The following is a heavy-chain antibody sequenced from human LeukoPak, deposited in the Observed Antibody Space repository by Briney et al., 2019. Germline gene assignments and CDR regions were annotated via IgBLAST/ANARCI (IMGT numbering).Heavy chain of an antibody. Sequence: GASVKVSCKASGYTFTGYYMHWVRQAPGQGLEWMGWTNPNSGGTNYAQKFQGWVTMTRDTSISTAYMELSRLRSDDTAAYYCAREEDSSWSLDYWGQGTLVTVSS. J-gene: IGHJ4*02. CDR2: TNPNSGGT. D-gene: IGHD6-13*01. CDR3: AREEDSSWSLDY. CDR1: GYTFTGYY. V-gene: IGHV1-2*04.